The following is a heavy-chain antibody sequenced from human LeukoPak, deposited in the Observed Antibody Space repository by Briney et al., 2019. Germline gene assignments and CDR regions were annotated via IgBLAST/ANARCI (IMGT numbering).Heavy chain of an antibody. CDR3: ASRPGVSAGPLDY. CDR1: GYTFTDYY. V-gene: IGHV1-2*02. D-gene: IGHD6-13*01. Sequence: ASVKVARKASGYTFTDYYMDWVRQAPGQGLEWMGWIIPNNGGTNYAQKFQGRVTMTRDTSISTAYMEASRLTSDDTAVYYCASRPGVSAGPLDYWGQGTLVTVSS. J-gene: IGHJ4*02. CDR2: IIPNNGGT.